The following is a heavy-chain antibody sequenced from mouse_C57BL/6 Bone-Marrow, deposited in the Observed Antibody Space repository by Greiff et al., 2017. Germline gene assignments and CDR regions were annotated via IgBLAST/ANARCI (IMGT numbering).Heavy chain of an antibody. Sequence: VQLQQSGAELVRPGTSVKMSCKASGYTFTNYWIGWAKQRPGHGLAWIGDIYPGGGYTNYNEKFKGKATLTADKSSSTAYMQFSSLTSEDSAIYYCARNERYYFDDWGQGTTLTVSS. CDR1: GYTFTNYW. CDR3: ARNERYYFDD. CDR2: IYPGGGYT. V-gene: IGHV1-63*01. J-gene: IGHJ2*01.